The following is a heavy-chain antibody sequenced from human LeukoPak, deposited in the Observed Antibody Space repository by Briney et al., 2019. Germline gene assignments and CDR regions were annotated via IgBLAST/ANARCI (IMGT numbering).Heavy chain of an antibody. CDR3: ARDWYSGSYPLDY. CDR2: ITSSSSYI. V-gene: IGHV3-21*01. D-gene: IGHD1-26*01. CDR1: GFTFSSYT. J-gene: IGHJ4*02. Sequence: PGGSLRLSCAASGFTFSSYTMNWVRQAPGKGLEWVSSITSSSSYIYYADSVKGRFTISRDNAKNSLYLQMNNLRAEDTAVYHCARDWYSGSYPLDYWGQGTLVTVSS.